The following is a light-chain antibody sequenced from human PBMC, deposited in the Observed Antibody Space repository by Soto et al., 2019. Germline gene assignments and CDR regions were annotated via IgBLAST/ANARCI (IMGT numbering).Light chain of an antibody. CDR3: SSYTSSSTLGV. CDR1: SSDVGGYNY. Sequence: QSVLAQPASVSLSPGQSITISCTGTSSDVGGYNYVSWYQQHPGKAPKLMIYEVSNRPSGASNRFSGSKSGNTASLTISGLQAEDEADYYCSSYTSSSTLGVFGTGTKVTVL. V-gene: IGLV2-14*01. CDR2: EVS. J-gene: IGLJ1*01.